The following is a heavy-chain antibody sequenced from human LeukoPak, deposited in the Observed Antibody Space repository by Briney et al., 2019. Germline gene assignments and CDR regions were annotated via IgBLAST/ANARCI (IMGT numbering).Heavy chain of an antibody. D-gene: IGHD1-1*01. J-gene: IGHJ6*02. Sequence: GASVKVSCKASGYTFTSYGISWVRQAPGQGLEWMGWISAYNGNTNYAQKLQGRVTMTTDTSTSTAYMELRSLRSDDTAVYYCAREGWNQNYYYYYYGMDVWGQGTTVTVSS. CDR3: AREGWNQNYYYYYYGMDV. V-gene: IGHV1-18*01. CDR1: GYTFTSYG. CDR2: ISAYNGNT.